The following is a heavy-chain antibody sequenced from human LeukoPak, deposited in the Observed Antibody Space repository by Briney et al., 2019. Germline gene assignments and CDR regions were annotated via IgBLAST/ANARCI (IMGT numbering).Heavy chain of an antibody. CDR2: IKQDGSEK. J-gene: IGHJ5*02. D-gene: IGHD2-2*01. V-gene: IGHV3-7*01. CDR3: ARDDRSSISCYHNWFDP. CDR1: GFTFSSYW. Sequence: GGSLRLSCAASGFTFSSYWMSWVRQAPGKGLEWVANIKQDGSEKYYVDSVKGRFTISRDNAKNSLYLQMNSLRAEDTAVYYCARDDRSSISCYHNWFDPWGQGTLVTVSS.